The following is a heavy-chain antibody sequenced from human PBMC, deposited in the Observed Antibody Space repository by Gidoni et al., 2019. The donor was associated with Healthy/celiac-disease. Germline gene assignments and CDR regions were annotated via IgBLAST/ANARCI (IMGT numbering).Heavy chain of an antibody. Sequence: QVQLVQSGAEVKKPGSSVKVSCTASGGTFSSYAISWVRQAPGQGLEWMGRIIPILGIANYAQKFQGRVTITADKSTSTAYMELSSLRSEDTAVYYCARVLGYYDSSGYLTDAFDIWGQGTMVTVSS. J-gene: IGHJ3*02. V-gene: IGHV1-69*04. CDR1: GGTFSSYA. CDR3: ARVLGYYDSSGYLTDAFDI. CDR2: IIPILGIA. D-gene: IGHD3-22*01.